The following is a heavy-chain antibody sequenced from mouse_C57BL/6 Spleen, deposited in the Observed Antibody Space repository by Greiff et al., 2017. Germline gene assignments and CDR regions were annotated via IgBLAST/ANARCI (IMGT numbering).Heavy chain of an antibody. J-gene: IGHJ2*01. V-gene: IGHV1-64*01. D-gene: IGHD1-1*01. CDR2: IHPNSGST. CDR3: ARGDGSSLDY. CDR1: GYTFTSYW. Sequence: QVQLQQSGAELVKPGASVKLSCEASGYTFTSYWMHWVKQRPGQGLEWIGMIHPNSGSTNYNEKFKSKATLTVDKSSSTAYMQLSSLTSEDSAVYYCARGDGSSLDYWGQGTTLTVSS.